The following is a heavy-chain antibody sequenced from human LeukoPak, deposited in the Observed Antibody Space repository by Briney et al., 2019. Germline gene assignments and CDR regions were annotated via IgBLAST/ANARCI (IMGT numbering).Heavy chain of an antibody. J-gene: IGHJ5*02. D-gene: IGHD2-2*03. CDR3: ARLLDIVVVPAGEDNWFDP. CDR1: GYSFTSSW. CDR2: INPGDSDT. V-gene: IGHV5-51*01. Sequence: GESLKISCQASGYSFTSSWIGWARQMPGKGLEWMAIINPGDSDTRYSSSFQGQVTISADKSISTVYLQWGSLKASDTAMYYCARLLDIVVVPAGEDNWFDPWGQGTLVTVSS.